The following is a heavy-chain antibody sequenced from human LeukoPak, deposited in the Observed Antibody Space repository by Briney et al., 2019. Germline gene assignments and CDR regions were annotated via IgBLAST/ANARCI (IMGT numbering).Heavy chain of an antibody. CDR2: MNPNSGNT. V-gene: IGHV1-8*02. J-gene: IGHJ4*02. CDR3: ARVVRGIVGATSPGY. CDR1: GYTFTSYD. D-gene: IGHD1-26*01. Sequence: ASVKVSCKASGYTFTSYDINWVRQATGQGLEWMGWMNPNSGNTGYAQKFQGRVTMTRNTSISTAYMELSSLRSEDTAVHYCARVVRGIVGATSPGYWGQGTLVTVSS.